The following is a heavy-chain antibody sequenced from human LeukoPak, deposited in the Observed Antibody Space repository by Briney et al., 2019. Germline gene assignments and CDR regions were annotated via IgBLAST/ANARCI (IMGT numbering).Heavy chain of an antibody. V-gene: IGHV3-74*01. J-gene: IGHJ4*02. D-gene: IGHD2-15*01. Sequence: PGGSLRLSCAASGFTFSSYWMHWVRQAPGKGLVWVSRINSDGSSTSYADSVKGRFTISRDNAKNTLYLQMNSLRAEDTAVYYCARVGVFANYCSGGSCYMDYWGRGTLVTVSS. CDR1: GFTFSSYW. CDR2: INSDGSST. CDR3: ARVGVFANYCSGGSCYMDY.